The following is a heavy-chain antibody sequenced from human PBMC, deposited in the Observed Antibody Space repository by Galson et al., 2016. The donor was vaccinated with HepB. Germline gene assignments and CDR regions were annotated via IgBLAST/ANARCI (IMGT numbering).Heavy chain of an antibody. J-gene: IGHJ5*02. D-gene: IGHD2-21*02. CDR2: IRSKTNNYAT. V-gene: IGHV3-73*01. CDR3: TTLYGDYYHWFDP. CDR1: GFTFSGSA. Sequence: CAASGFTFSGSAIHWVRQSSTKGLEWVARIRSKTNNYATEYDPSVKGRFTVSRDDSRNTAYLQMSNLRSEDTAVYYCTTLYGDYYHWFDPWGPGTLVIVSS.